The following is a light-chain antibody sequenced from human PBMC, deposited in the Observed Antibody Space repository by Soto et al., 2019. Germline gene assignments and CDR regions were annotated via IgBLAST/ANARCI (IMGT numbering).Light chain of an antibody. CDR3: GSYGGSNNFV. V-gene: IGLV2-8*02. CDR2: AVS. CDR1: SSDVGGYNY. J-gene: IGLJ1*01. Sequence: QSALTQPASVSRSPGQSIAISCTGTSSDVGGYNYVSWYQQHPGKAPKLMIFAVSKRPSGVPDRFSGSKSGNTASLTVSGLQAEDEADYYCGSYGGSNNFVFGTGTKVTVL.